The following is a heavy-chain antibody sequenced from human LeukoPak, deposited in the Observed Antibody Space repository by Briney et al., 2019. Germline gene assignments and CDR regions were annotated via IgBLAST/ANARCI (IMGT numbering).Heavy chain of an antibody. CDR1: GFTFGDTW. J-gene: IGHJ4*02. D-gene: IGHD3/OR15-3a*01. V-gene: IGHV3-7*03. Sequence: GSLRLSCAASGFTFGDTWMNWVRQVPGQGLEWVANIKQDGSEKFYVASVKGRFTISRGNGKSSLYLQINSLRAEDTALYYCATSYDMGWLIGYWGQGTLVTVSS. CDR3: ATSYDMGWLIGY. CDR2: IKQDGSEK.